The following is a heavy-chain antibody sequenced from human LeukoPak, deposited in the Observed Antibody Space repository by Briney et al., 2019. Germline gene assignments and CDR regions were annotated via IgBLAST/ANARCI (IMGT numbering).Heavy chain of an antibody. J-gene: IGHJ4*02. V-gene: IGHV3-23*01. Sequence: PGGSLRLSCAVSGFTFSSHAMTWVRQAPGKGLQWVSSISISGDSTYYADSVKGRFTISRDNSKNTLYLQMNSLRAEDTAVYYCARTLAAAGTGFDYWGQGTLVTVSS. CDR2: ISISGDST. CDR1: GFTFSSHA. CDR3: ARTLAAAGTGFDY. D-gene: IGHD6-13*01.